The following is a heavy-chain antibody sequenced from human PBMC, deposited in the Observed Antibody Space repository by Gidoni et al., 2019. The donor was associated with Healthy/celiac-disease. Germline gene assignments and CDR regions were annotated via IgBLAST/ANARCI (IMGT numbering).Heavy chain of an antibody. D-gene: IGHD2-21*01. CDR1: GRSISSSSYY. J-gene: IGHJ4*02. V-gene: IGHV4-39*07. CDR2: IYYSGST. Sequence: QLQLQESGPGLVKPSETLSLTCTVSGRSISSSSYYWGWIRQPPGKGLEWIGSIYYSGSTYYNPSLKSRVTISVDTSKNQFSLKLSSVTDADTAVYYCARDHITRYSDYWGQGTLVTVSS. CDR3: ARDHITRYSDY.